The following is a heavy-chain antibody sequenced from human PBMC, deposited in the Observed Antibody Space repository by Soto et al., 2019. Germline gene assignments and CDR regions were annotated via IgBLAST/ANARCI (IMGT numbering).Heavy chain of an antibody. CDR1: GGSVSSNSYS. CDR2: IYYSENT. J-gene: IGHJ4*02. Sequence: PSETLSLTCTVSGGSVSSNSYSWGWIRQSPGKGLEWIGYIYYSENTNYNPSLLSRVTISVDTSKNQFSLKLSSVTAADMAVYYCARGPAHDSSGYYYFDYWGQGTLVTVSS. V-gene: IGHV4-61*01. CDR3: ARGPAHDSSGYYYFDY. D-gene: IGHD3-22*01.